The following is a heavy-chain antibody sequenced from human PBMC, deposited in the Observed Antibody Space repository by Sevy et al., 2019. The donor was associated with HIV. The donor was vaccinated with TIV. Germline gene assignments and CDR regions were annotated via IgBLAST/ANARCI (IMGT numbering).Heavy chain of an antibody. V-gene: IGHV1-18*01. J-gene: IGHJ4*02. CDR2: ISAYNGNT. CDR1: GYTFTSYG. CDR3: ARVGAWFGEFLRYYFDY. D-gene: IGHD3-10*01. Sequence: ASVKVSCKASGYTFTSYGISWVRQAPGQGLEWMGWISAYNGNTNYAQKLQGRVTMTTDTSTSTAYMELRSLRSDDTAVYYCARVGAWFGEFLRYYFDYWGQGTLVTVSS.